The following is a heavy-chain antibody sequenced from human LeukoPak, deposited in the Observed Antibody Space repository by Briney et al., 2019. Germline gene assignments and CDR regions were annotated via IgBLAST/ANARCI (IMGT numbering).Heavy chain of an antibody. J-gene: IGHJ4*02. CDR3: ARVRSPRYFDY. Sequence: GGSLRLSCAASGFTVSSNYVTWVRQAPGKGLEWVSVIYSGGSTYYADSVKGRFTISRDNSKNTLYLQMNSLRAEDTAVYYCARVRSPRYFDYWGQGTLVTVSS. CDR1: GFTVSSNY. V-gene: IGHV3-53*01. CDR2: IYSGGST.